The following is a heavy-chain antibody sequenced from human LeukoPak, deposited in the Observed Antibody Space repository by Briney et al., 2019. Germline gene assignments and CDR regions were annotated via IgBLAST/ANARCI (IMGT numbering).Heavy chain of an antibody. CDR3: ARSIGPPATGLFWWFDP. V-gene: IGHV7-4-1*02. J-gene: IGHJ5*02. CDR2: INSNTGDS. Sequence: ASVTVSCKASGYRFTSYTMNWVRQAPGQGLEWMGWINSNTGDSMYAQGFTGRFVFSLDTSVSTAYLQISSLKAEDTAVYYCARSIGPPATGLFWWFDPWGQGTLVTVSS. D-gene: IGHD6-13*01. CDR1: GYRFTSYT.